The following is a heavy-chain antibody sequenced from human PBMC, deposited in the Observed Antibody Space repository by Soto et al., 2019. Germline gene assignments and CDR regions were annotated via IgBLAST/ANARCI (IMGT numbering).Heavy chain of an antibody. D-gene: IGHD4-17*01. V-gene: IGHV5-51*01. CDR3: ARYPTLTDYFFHGMDV. CDR2: IYPGDSDT. CDR1: GYTLTNYW. Sequence: ESLKISFKGAGYTLTNYWIVWVRQIPGKGLEWMGIIYPGDSDTRYSPSFQGQVTISADRSISTAYLQWSSLKASDTGMYYCARYPTLTDYFFHGMDVWGQGTTVTVSS. J-gene: IGHJ6*02.